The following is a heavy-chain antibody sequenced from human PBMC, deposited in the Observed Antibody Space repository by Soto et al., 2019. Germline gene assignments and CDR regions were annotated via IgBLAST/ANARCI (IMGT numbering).Heavy chain of an antibody. CDR2: INSDGSST. Sequence: GGSLRLSCAASGFTFSSYWMHWVRQAPGKGLVWVSRINSDGSSTSYADSVKGRFTISRDNAKNTLYLQMNSLRAEDTAVYYCAREYYDFWSGYYYYMDVWGKGTTVTVSS. V-gene: IGHV3-74*01. CDR1: GFTFSSYW. CDR3: AREYYDFWSGYYYYMDV. J-gene: IGHJ6*03. D-gene: IGHD3-3*01.